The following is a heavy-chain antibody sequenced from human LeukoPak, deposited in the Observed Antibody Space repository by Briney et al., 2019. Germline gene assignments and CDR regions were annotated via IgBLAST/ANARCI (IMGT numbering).Heavy chain of an antibody. D-gene: IGHD6-19*01. CDR3: ARDSAWFIY. CDR2: IYYSGTT. Sequence: SETLSLTCTVSGGSISSYYWSWIRQPPGKGLEWIGYIYYSGTTNYNPSLRSRVTISVDTSKNQFSLNLGSVTAADTAVYYCARDSAWFIYWGQGIPVTVSS. J-gene: IGHJ4*02. V-gene: IGHV4-59*01. CDR1: GGSISSYY.